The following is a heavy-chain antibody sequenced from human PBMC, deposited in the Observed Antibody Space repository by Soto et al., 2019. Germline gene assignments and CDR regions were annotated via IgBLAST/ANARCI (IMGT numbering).Heavy chain of an antibody. D-gene: IGHD2-8*01. Sequence: GASVKVSCKASGGTFSSYAISWVRQAPGQGLEWMGGIIPIFGTANYAQKFQGRVTITADEPTSTAYMELSSLRSEDTAVYYCAREGYCTNGVCLYYFDYWGQGTLVTVS. CDR2: IIPIFGTA. CDR3: AREGYCTNGVCLYYFDY. CDR1: GGTFSSYA. V-gene: IGHV1-69*13. J-gene: IGHJ4*02.